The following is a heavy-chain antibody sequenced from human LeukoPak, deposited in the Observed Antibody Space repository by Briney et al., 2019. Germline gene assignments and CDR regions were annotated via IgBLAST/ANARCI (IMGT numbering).Heavy chain of an antibody. CDR3: AKGLTYYYDSSGYYYYYYYMDV. V-gene: IGHV3-30*02. J-gene: IGHJ6*03. CDR1: GFTFSSYG. Sequence: GGSLRLSCAASGFTFSSYGMRWVRQAPGKGLEWVAFIRYDGSNKYYADSVKGRFTISRDNSKNTLYLQMNSLRAEDTAVYYCAKGLTYYYDSSGYYYYYYYMDVWGKGTTVTVSS. D-gene: IGHD3-22*01. CDR2: IRYDGSNK.